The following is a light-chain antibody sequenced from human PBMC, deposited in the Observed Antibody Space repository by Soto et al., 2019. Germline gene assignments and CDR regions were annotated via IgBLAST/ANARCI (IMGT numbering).Light chain of an antibody. CDR1: QSVSSSY. V-gene: IGKV3-20*01. J-gene: IGKJ1*01. Sequence: IMLMQSPGTLSLSPGERATLSCRASQSVSSSYLAWYQQKPGQAPRLLLYGASNRATGIPNRFSGSGSGTDFTLTISRLEPEDFAVYYCQQYGTSPRTFGQGTKVDIK. CDR3: QQYGTSPRT. CDR2: GAS.